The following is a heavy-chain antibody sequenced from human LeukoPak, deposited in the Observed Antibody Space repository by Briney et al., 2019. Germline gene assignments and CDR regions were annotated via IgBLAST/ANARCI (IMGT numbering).Heavy chain of an antibody. CDR1: GFTFSTYD. Sequence: GGSLRLSCAASGFTFSTYDMHWVRQAPGKGLEWVAVISYDGSNKYYADSVKGRFTFSRDNSKNTLYMQMNSLRAEDTAVFYCAKALDYDILTGHTIDYWGQGTLVTVSS. V-gene: IGHV3-30*18. CDR2: ISYDGSNK. J-gene: IGHJ4*02. D-gene: IGHD3-9*01. CDR3: AKALDYDILTGHTIDY.